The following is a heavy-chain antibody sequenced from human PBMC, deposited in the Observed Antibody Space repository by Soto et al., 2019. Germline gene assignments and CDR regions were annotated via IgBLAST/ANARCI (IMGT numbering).Heavy chain of an antibody. CDR2: IYYSGST. V-gene: IGHV4-31*03. Sequence: SETLSLTCTVSGGSISSGGYYWSWIRQHPGKGLEWIGYIYYSGSTYYNPSLKSRVTISVDTSKNQFSLKLSSVTAADTAVYYCARAGRYCSGGSCRIDYWGQGTLVTVSS. CDR3: ARAGRYCSGGSCRIDY. CDR1: GGSISSGGYY. D-gene: IGHD2-15*01. J-gene: IGHJ4*02.